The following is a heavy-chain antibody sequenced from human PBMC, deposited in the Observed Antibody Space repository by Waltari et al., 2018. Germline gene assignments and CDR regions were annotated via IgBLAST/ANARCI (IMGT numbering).Heavy chain of an antibody. J-gene: IGHJ6*02. CDR1: GFTFSNSW. CDR2: IKPDGSEK. Sequence: EVQMVESGGGLVQPGGSLRLSCAASGFTFSNSWMAWVRQAPGKGLEWIANIKPDGSEKNYVDSVKGRFTISRDNTKNSLYLQMNSLRAEDTAVYYCSKSLDVWGPGTSVTVSS. CDR3: SKSLDV. V-gene: IGHV3-7*01.